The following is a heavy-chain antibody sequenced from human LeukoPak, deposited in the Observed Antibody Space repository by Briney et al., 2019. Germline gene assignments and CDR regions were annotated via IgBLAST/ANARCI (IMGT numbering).Heavy chain of an antibody. CDR1: GDSFSGSY. Sequence: SETLSLTCAVYGDSFSGSYWTWIRQPPGKGLEWIGEINQSGSTNYNPSLESRVIISLDTSKNQFSLKLSSVTAADTAVYYCVTPISVLTGYYGLDAFDIWGQGTMVTVSS. CDR2: INQSGST. J-gene: IGHJ3*02. D-gene: IGHD3-9*01. CDR3: VTPISVLTGYYGLDAFDI. V-gene: IGHV4-34*01.